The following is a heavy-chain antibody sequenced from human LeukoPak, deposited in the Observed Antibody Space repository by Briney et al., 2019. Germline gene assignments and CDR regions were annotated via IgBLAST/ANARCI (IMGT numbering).Heavy chain of an antibody. CDR2: ISWNSGSI. J-gene: IGHJ4*02. CDR3: AKDLFRKQVPGPFDY. D-gene: IGHD1-14*01. V-gene: IGHV3-9*01. CDR1: GFTFDDYA. Sequence: GGSLRLSCAASGFTFDDYAMHWVRQAPGKGLEWVSGISWNSGSIGYADSVKGRFTISRDNAKNSLYLQMNSLRAEDTAVYFCAKDLFRKQVPGPFDYWGQGTLVTVSS.